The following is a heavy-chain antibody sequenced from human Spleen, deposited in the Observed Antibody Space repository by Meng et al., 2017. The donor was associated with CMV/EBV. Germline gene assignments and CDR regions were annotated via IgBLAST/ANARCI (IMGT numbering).Heavy chain of an antibody. V-gene: IGHV3-30*04. CDR2: ISYDGTNE. Sequence: GESLKISCAASGFTLNSYAMHWVRQAPGKGLEWVAVISYDGTNEYYADSVKGRFTISRDTSKNTLWLQMNSLRVEDTAVYYCARDLSKRVPRPSGVDPWGQGTLVTVSS. CDR1: GFTLNSYA. D-gene: IGHD2/OR15-2a*01. J-gene: IGHJ5*02. CDR3: ARDLSKRVPRPSGVDP.